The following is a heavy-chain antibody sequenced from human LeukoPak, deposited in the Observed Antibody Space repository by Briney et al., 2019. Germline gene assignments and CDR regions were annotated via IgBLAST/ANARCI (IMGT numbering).Heavy chain of an antibody. J-gene: IGHJ4*02. CDR2: TYYRSKWYR. Sequence: SQTLSLTCAISGDSVSSNNAAWNWIRQSPSSGLEWLGRTYYRSKWYRDYPESVESRITINPDASKNQFSLQLNSVTPEDTAVYYCARGITVIGYYFDSWGPGTLVTVSS. CDR1: GDSVSSNNAA. D-gene: IGHD2-21*01. V-gene: IGHV6-1*01. CDR3: ARGITVIGYYFDS.